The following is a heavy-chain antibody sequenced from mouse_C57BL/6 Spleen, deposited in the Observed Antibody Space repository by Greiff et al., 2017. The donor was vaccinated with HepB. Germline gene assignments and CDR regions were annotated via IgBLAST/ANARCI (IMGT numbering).Heavy chain of an antibody. V-gene: IGHV3-6*01. Sequence: EVQLQESGPGLVKPSQSLSLTCSVTGYSITSGYYWNWIRQFPGNKLEWMGYISYDGSNNYNPSLKNRISITRDTSKNQFFLKLNSVTTEDTATYYCARELSSRAMDYWGQGTSVTVSS. J-gene: IGHJ4*01. CDR2: ISYDGSN. CDR1: GYSITSGYY. CDR3: ARELSSRAMDY.